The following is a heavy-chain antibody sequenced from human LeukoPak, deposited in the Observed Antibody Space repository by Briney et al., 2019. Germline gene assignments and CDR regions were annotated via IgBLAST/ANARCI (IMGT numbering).Heavy chain of an antibody. Sequence: SETLSLTCNVSGYSISSACYWGWIRQPPGKGLQWIGSMSHSGSTYFNPSLRSRVTISVDTSKNQFSLKLSSVTAADTAVYYCARDRATTVTMGYFDYWGQGTLVTVSS. CDR2: MSHSGST. V-gene: IGHV4-38-2*02. CDR1: GYSISSACY. J-gene: IGHJ4*02. D-gene: IGHD4-17*01. CDR3: ARDRATTVTMGYFDY.